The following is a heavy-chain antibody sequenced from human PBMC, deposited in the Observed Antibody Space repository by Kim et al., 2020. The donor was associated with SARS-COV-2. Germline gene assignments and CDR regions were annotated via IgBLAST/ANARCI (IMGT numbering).Heavy chain of an antibody. Sequence: SVKVSCKASGGTFSSYAISWVRQAPGQGLEWMGGIIPIFGTANYAQKFQGRVTITADESTSTAYMELSSLRSEDTAVYYCARESGELLWFGELYRSATSYYYGMDVWGQGTTVTVSS. CDR2: IIPIFGTA. D-gene: IGHD3-10*01. CDR3: ARESGELLWFGELYRSATSYYYGMDV. J-gene: IGHJ6*02. CDR1: GGTFSSYA. V-gene: IGHV1-69*13.